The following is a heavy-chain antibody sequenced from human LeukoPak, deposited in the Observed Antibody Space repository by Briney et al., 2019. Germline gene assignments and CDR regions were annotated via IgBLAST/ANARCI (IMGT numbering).Heavy chain of an antibody. J-gene: IGHJ4*02. V-gene: IGHV4-38-2*02. Sequence: SETLSLTCTVSGYSISSGYYWGWIRQPPGKGLEWIGSIYHSGSTNYNPSLKSRVTISVDTSKNQFSLKLSSVTAADTAVYYCARGRGGGSYWGAQRSDYWGQGTLVTVSS. CDR3: ARGRGGGSYWGAQRSDY. CDR2: IYHSGST. D-gene: IGHD1-26*01. CDR1: GYSISSGYY.